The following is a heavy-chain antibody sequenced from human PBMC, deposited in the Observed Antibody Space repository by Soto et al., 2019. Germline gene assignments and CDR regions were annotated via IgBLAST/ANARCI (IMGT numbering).Heavy chain of an antibody. CDR3: AGERDSSGYYSYYYYGMDV. V-gene: IGHV3-30-3*01. CDR2: ISYDGSNK. Sequence: PGGSLRLSCAASGFTFSSYAMHWVRQAPGKGLEWVAVISYDGSNKYYADSVKGRFTISRDNSKNTLYLQMNSLRAEDTAVYYCAGERDSSGYYSYYYYGMDVWGQGTTVTAP. J-gene: IGHJ6*02. CDR1: GFTFSSYA. D-gene: IGHD3-22*01.